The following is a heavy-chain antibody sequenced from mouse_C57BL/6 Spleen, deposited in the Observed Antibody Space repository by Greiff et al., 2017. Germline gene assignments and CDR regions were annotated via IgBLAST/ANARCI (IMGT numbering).Heavy chain of an antibody. CDR3: AREYYGSPWCAY. J-gene: IGHJ3*01. V-gene: IGHV3-6*01. CDR2: ISYDGSN. Sequence: VQLKESGPGLVKPSQSLSLTCSVTGYSITSGYYWNWIRQFPGNKLEWMGYISYDGSNNYNPSLKNRISITRDTSKNQFFLKLNSVTTEDTATYYCAREYYGSPWCAYWGQGTLVTVSA. D-gene: IGHD1-1*01. CDR1: GYSITSGYY.